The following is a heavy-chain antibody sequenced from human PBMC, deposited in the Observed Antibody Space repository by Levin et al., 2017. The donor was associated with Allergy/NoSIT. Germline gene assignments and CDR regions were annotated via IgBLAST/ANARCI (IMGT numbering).Heavy chain of an antibody. Sequence: GGSLRLSCAASGFTFSSYWMSWVRQAPGKGLEWVANIKQDGSDKYYVDSVKGRFTVSRDNAKNSLYLQMNSLRAEDTAVYYCAVGLYSSGWYPDYFDYWGQGTLVTVSS. CDR1: GFTFSSYW. CDR3: AVGLYSSGWYPDYFDY. J-gene: IGHJ4*02. CDR2: IKQDGSDK. D-gene: IGHD6-19*01. V-gene: IGHV3-7*02.